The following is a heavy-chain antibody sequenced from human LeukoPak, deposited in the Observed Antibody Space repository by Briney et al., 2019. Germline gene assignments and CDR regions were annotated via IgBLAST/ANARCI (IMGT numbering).Heavy chain of an antibody. V-gene: IGHV3-23*01. CDR3: AKGDEYCSSTSCYKNDY. J-gene: IGHJ4*02. Sequence: GGSLRLSCAASGFTFSSYAMSWVRQAPGKGLEWVSAISGSGSSTYYADSVKGRFTISRDNSKNTLYLQMNSLRAEDTAVYYCAKGDEYCSSTSCYKNDYWGQGTLVTVSS. CDR1: GFTFSSYA. CDR2: ISGSGSST. D-gene: IGHD2-2*02.